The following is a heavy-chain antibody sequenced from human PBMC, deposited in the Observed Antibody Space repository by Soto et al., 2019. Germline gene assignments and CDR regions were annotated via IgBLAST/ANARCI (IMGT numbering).Heavy chain of an antibody. D-gene: IGHD6-13*01. CDR1: GYSFTSYW. CDR2: IDPSDSYT. J-gene: IGHJ6*02. Sequence: GESLKISCKGPGYSFTSYWISWVRQMPGKGLEWMGRIDPSDSYTNYSPSFQGHVTISADKSISTAYLQWSSLKASDTAMYYCARSQYSSSLTGGMDVWGQGTTVTVS. V-gene: IGHV5-10-1*01. CDR3: ARSQYSSSLTGGMDV.